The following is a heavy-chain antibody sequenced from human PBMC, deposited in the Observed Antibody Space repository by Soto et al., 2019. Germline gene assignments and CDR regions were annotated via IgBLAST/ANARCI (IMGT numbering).Heavy chain of an antibody. Sequence: ASVKVSCKASGYTFTGYYMHWVRQAPGQGLEWMGWINPNSGGTNYAQKFQGRVTMTRDTSISTAYMELSRLGSDDTAVYYCARNLGYSYGYYYYYDMDVWGRGARVTVS. CDR1: GYTFTGYY. D-gene: IGHD5-18*01. V-gene: IGHV1-2*02. CDR2: INPNSGGT. J-gene: IGHJ6*02. CDR3: ARNLGYSYGYYYYYDMDV.